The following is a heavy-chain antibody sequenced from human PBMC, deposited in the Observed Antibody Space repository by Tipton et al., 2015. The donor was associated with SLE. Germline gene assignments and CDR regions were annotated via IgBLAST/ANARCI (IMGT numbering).Heavy chain of an antibody. V-gene: IGHV4-59*11. CDR2: IYYSGSA. Sequence: TLSLTCTVSGGSTSPHYWTWIRQPPGKGLEWIGYIYYSGSADYNPSLKSRVTISVDTSKNQFSLKLSSVTAADTAVYYCARTLGAIAHTVYDAFDIWGQGKMVTVSS. J-gene: IGHJ3*02. CDR1: GGSTSPHY. D-gene: IGHD1-26*01. CDR3: ARTLGAIAHTVYDAFDI.